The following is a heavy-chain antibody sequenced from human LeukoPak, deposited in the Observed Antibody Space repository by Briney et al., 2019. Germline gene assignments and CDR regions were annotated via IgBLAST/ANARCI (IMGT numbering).Heavy chain of an antibody. V-gene: IGHV1-2*02. D-gene: IGHD3-3*01. CDR1: GYTFTCYY. J-gene: IGHJ4*02. CDR2: FNPNSGGT. CDR3: ARAGRSGYEDC. Sequence: ASVKVSCKASGYTFTCYYMHWVRQAPGQGLEWMGWFNPNSGGTNYAQKFQGRVTMTRYTSISTAYMELSRLRSDDMAVYYCARAGRSGYEDCWGQGTLVTVSS.